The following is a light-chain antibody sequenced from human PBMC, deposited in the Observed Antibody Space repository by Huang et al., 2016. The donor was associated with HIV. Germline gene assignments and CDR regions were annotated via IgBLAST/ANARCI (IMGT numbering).Light chain of an antibody. CDR2: KAS. CDR3: QQYNSYSWT. CDR1: QSISSW. Sequence: DIQMTQSPSTLSASVGDRVIMTCRASQSISSWLAWYQQKPGKAPKLLIDKASSLQSGVPSRFSGSGSGTEFTLTISSLQPDDFATYYCQQYNSYSWTFGQGTKVEIK. J-gene: IGKJ1*01. V-gene: IGKV1-5*03.